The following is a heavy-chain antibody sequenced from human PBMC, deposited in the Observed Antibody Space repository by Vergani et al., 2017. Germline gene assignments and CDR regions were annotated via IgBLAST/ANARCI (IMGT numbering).Heavy chain of an antibody. CDR1: GNSISSGYY. V-gene: IGHV4-38-2*02. J-gene: IGHJ5*02. CDR3: AGDSGGYVWGSYEAWFDP. D-gene: IGHD3-16*01. CDR2: IYHSGST. Sequence: QVQLQESGPGLVKPSETLSLTCTVSGNSISSGYYWGWIRQPPGKGLEWIGSIYHSGSTYYNPSLKSRVTISVDTSKNQFSLKLSSVTAADTAVYYCAGDSGGYVWGSYEAWFDPWGQGTLVTVSS.